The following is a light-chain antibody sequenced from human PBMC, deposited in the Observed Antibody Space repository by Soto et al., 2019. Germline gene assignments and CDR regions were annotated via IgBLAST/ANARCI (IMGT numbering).Light chain of an antibody. CDR3: QQYGSSPLT. J-gene: IGKJ4*01. V-gene: IGKV3-20*01. CDR1: QSVSSSY. Sequence: EIVLTQSPGTLSLSPGERATLSCRASQSVSSSYLAWYQQKPGRAPRLLIYGASSRAIGIPDRFSGSGSGTDFTLTISRLEPEDFAVYYCQQYGSSPLTFGGGTKVEIK. CDR2: GAS.